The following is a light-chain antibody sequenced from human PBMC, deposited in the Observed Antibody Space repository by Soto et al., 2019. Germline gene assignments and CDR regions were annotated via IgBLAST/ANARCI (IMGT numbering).Light chain of an antibody. Sequence: QSVLTQPPSASGTPGQRVTISCSGSSSNIGTNTVNWYHQLPGTAPKLLIYSNNQRPSGVPDRFSGSKSGTSASLAISGLQSEDEADYYCAAWDDSLNGNVSGTGTKVTVL. CDR3: AAWDDSLNGNV. V-gene: IGLV1-44*01. CDR1: SSNIGTNT. CDR2: SNN. J-gene: IGLJ1*01.